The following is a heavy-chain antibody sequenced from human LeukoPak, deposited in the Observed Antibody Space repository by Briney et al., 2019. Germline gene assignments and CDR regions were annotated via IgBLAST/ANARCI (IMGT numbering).Heavy chain of an antibody. V-gene: IGHV4-34*01. Sequence: SETLSLTCAVYGGSFSGYYWSWIRQPPGKGLEWIGEINHSGSTNYNPSLKSRVTISVDTSKNQFFLKLSSVTAADTAVYYCAKLRHDYGGHWGQGTLVTVSS. D-gene: IGHD4-23*01. CDR2: INHSGST. CDR1: GGSFSGYY. J-gene: IGHJ4*02. CDR3: AKLRHDYGGH.